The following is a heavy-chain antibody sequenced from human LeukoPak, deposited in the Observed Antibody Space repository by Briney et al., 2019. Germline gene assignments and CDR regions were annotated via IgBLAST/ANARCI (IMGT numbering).Heavy chain of an antibody. D-gene: IGHD2-15*01. Sequence: ASVKVSCKASGYTFTSYGISWVRQAPGQGLEWLGWISAYNGNTNYAQKLQGRVTMTTDTSTSTAYMELRSLRSDDTAVYYCARDDCSGGSCYENWFDPWGQGTLVTVSS. J-gene: IGHJ5*02. CDR3: ARDDCSGGSCYENWFDP. CDR2: ISAYNGNT. CDR1: GYTFTSYG. V-gene: IGHV1-18*01.